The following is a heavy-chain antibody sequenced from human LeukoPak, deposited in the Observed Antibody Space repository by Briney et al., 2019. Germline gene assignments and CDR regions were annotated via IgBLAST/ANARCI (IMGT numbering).Heavy chain of an antibody. V-gene: IGHV3-30*03. CDR1: GFTFSNYG. Sequence: GGSLRLSCAASGFTFSNYGMHWVRQAPGKGLEWVAVISYDGSNKYYADSVKGRFTISRDNAKNTLYLQMNSLSAEDTAMYYCARSMSGSRELWGQGTLVTVSP. D-gene: IGHD1-26*01. CDR2: ISYDGSNK. J-gene: IGHJ4*02. CDR3: ARSMSGSREL.